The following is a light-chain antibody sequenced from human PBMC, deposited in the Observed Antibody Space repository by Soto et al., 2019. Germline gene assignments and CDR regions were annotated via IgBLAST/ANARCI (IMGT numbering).Light chain of an antibody. CDR3: QLYDSFWT. J-gene: IGKJ1*01. V-gene: IGKV1-5*01. Sequence: DIQMTQSPSTLSASVGERVIITCRASQSVNRWLAWYQQKPGRAPKLLIYHASSLPSGVPARFSGSGSGTVITLTISSLQPDDFTTYYCQLYDSFWTFGQGTKVEIK. CDR2: HAS. CDR1: QSVNRW.